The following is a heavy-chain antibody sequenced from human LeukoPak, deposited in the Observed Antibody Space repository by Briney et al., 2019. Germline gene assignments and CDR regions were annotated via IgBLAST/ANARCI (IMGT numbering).Heavy chain of an antibody. CDR3: ARSSAYGDYATHNYYYYYMDV. J-gene: IGHJ6*03. V-gene: IGHV4-59*01. CDR1: GGSITSYY. CDR2: IYYSGST. D-gene: IGHD4-17*01. Sequence: SETLSLTCTVSGGSITSYYWSWIRHPPGEGLEWIGYIYYSGSTNYNPSLKSRVTISVDTSKNQFSLKLSSVTAADTAVYYCARSSAYGDYATHNYYYYYMDVWGKGTTVTVSS.